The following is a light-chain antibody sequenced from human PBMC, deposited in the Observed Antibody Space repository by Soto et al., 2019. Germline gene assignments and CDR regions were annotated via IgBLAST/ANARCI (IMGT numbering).Light chain of an antibody. CDR3: QQRSSWLPLT. V-gene: IGKV3-11*01. Sequence: EIVLTQSPATLSLSPGERATLSCRASQSVSSYLAWYQQKPGQAPRLLIYDASNRATGIPARFSGSGSRTDFTLTISSLVPEDFEVYYCQQRSSWLPLTFDGGTKVEIK. CDR2: DAS. J-gene: IGKJ4*01. CDR1: QSVSSY.